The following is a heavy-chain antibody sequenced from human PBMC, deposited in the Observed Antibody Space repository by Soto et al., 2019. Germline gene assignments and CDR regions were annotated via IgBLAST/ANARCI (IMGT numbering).Heavy chain of an antibody. CDR1: GFTFRTYG. D-gene: IGHD6-13*01. V-gene: IGHV3-30*18. CDR3: AEDIAAAVDHEY. J-gene: IGHJ4*01. Sequence: GGSFRSSFVASGFTFRTYGIHWVRQAPGKVLELVAVISSDGNTQYYANSVMGRFTISRDNSENTLYLQMDSLRPDDTAVYYCAEDIAAAVDHEYWGLGTLDTVSS. CDR2: ISSDGNTQ.